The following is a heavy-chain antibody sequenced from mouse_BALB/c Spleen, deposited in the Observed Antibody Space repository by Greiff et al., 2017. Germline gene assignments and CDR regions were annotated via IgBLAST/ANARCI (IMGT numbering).Heavy chain of an antibody. V-gene: IGHV5-17*02. CDR1: GFTFSSFG. CDR2: ISSGSSTI. CDR3: ARAEVRWYFDV. J-gene: IGHJ1*01. Sequence: DVMLVESGGGLVQPGGSRKLSCAASGFTFSSFGMHWVRQAPEKGLEWVAYISSGSSTIYYADTVKGRFTISRDNPKNTLFLQMTSLRSEDTAMYYCARAEVRWYFDVWGAGTTVTVSS. D-gene: IGHD2-14*01.